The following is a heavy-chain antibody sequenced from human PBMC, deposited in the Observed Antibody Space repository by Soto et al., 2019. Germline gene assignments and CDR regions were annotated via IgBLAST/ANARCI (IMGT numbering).Heavy chain of an antibody. Sequence: QVQLVQSGAEVKKPGSSVKVSFKASGGTFSSYAISLVRQAPGQGLEWVGGILPIFGTANYAQKFQGRVTSTPDESTSTAYRGLSSQSSEDTDVYYCARGRASDVLVPAATPLGYYYYGMDVWGQGTTVTVSS. J-gene: IGHJ6*02. CDR2: ILPIFGTA. V-gene: IGHV1-69*05. CDR3: ARGRASDVLVPAATPLGYYYYGMDV. D-gene: IGHD2-2*01. CDR1: GGTFSSYA.